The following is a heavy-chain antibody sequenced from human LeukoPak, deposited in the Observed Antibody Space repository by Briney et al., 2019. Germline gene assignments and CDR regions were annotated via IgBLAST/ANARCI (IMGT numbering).Heavy chain of an antibody. D-gene: IGHD3-10*01. CDR1: GFTFSSYS. Sequence: PGGSLRRSCAASGFTFSSYSMNWVRQAPGKGLEWVSYISSSSSTIYYADSVKGRFTISRDNSKNTLYLQMNSLRAEDTAVYYCAKGLYVSGSYFDYWGQGTLVTVSS. V-gene: IGHV3-48*01. CDR2: ISSSSSTI. J-gene: IGHJ4*02. CDR3: AKGLYVSGSYFDY.